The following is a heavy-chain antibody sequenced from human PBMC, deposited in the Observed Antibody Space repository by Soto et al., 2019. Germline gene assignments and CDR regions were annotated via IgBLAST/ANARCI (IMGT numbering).Heavy chain of an antibody. Sequence: PGGSLRLSCAASGFTFSSYWMSWVRQAPGKGLEWVANIKQDGSEKYYVDSVKGRFTISRDNAKNSLYLQMNSLRAEDTAVYYCAREDSSSSYWGYYYSGMDVWGQGSTVTVSS. CDR3: AREDSSSSYWGYYYSGMDV. J-gene: IGHJ6*02. V-gene: IGHV3-7*01. CDR1: GFTFSSYW. D-gene: IGHD6-6*01. CDR2: IKQDGSEK.